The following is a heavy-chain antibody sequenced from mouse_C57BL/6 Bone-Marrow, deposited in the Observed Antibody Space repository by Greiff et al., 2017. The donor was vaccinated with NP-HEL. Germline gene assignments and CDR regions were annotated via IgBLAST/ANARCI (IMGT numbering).Heavy chain of an antibody. CDR3: AFYDGYAYAMDY. J-gene: IGHJ4*01. V-gene: IGHV14-2*01. D-gene: IGHD2-3*01. CDR1: GFNIKDYY. Sequence: EVMLVESGAELVKPGASVKLSCTASGFNIKDYYMHWVKQRTEQGLAWIGRIDPEDGETKYAPKFQGKATITADTSSNTAYLQLSSLTSEDTAVYYCAFYDGYAYAMDYWGQGTSVTVSS. CDR2: IDPEDGET.